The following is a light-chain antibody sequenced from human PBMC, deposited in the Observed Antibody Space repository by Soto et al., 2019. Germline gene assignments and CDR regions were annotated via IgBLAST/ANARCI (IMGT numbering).Light chain of an antibody. V-gene: IGLV2-14*01. CDR1: GSDVGGYDY. CDR3: SSYTSSSTYV. J-gene: IGLJ1*01. CDR2: EVT. Sequence: QSVLTQPASVSGSPGQSITISCTGTGSDVGGYDYVSWHQHHPGKAPKVMIYEVTNRPSGVSNRFSGSKSGNTASLTISGLLAEDEADYYCSSYTSSSTYVFGTGTKVTAL.